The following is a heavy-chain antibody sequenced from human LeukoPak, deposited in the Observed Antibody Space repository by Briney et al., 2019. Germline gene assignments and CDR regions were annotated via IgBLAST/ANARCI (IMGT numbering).Heavy chain of an antibody. J-gene: IGHJ4*02. V-gene: IGHV4-31*03. CDR3: ASKRGGWSLDY. CDR1: GGSISSGGYY. Sequence: SETLSLTCTVSGGSISSGGYYWSWIRQHPGKGLEWIGYIYYSGSTYYNPSLKGRVTISVDTSKNQFSQKLSSVTAAVTAVYYCASKRGGWSLDYWGQGTMVSVSS. CDR2: IYYSGST. D-gene: IGHD3-10*01.